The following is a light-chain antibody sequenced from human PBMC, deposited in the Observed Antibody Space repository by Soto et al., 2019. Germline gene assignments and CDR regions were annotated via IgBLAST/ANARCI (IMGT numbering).Light chain of an antibody. V-gene: IGLV2-8*01. CDR3: SSYAGSSTWV. J-gene: IGLJ2*01. CDR2: EVS. Sequence: QSAPTQPPSASGSPGQSATISCTGTSSDVGGYNYVSWYQQYPGKAPKLMIYEVSKRPSGVPDRFSGSKSGNTASLTVSGLEAEEEADYCCSSYAGSSTWVFGGGTKLTVL. CDR1: SSDVGGYNY.